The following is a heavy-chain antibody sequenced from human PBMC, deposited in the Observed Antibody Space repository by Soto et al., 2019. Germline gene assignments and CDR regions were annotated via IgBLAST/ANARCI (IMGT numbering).Heavy chain of an antibody. D-gene: IGHD3-3*01. J-gene: IGHJ4*02. Sequence: QITLKESGPTLVKPTQTLTLTCTFSGFSLRTSGVGVGWIRQPPGKALEWLALIYWDDDKRYSPSLRSRLTITKYTSKNQVVLTMTNMDPVDTATYYCADSRRYYDFWSGYYSTEGFDNWGQGTLVIVSS. CDR1: GFSLRTSGVG. CDR2: IYWDDDK. CDR3: ADSRRYYDFWSGYYSTEGFDN. V-gene: IGHV2-5*02.